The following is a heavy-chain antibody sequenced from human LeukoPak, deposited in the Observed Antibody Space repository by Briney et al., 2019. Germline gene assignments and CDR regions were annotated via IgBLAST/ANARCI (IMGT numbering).Heavy chain of an antibody. V-gene: IGHV3-73*01. D-gene: IGHD6-19*01. CDR3: TSHIAVAGTKPYYYYYYMDV. CDR1: GFTFSGSA. Sequence: PGGSLRLSCAASGFTFSGSAMHWVRQASGKGLEWVGRIRSKANSYATAYAASVKGRFTISRDDSKNTAYLQMNSLKTDDTAVYYRTSHIAVAGTKPYYYYYYMDVWGKGTTVTISS. CDR2: IRSKANSYAT. J-gene: IGHJ6*03.